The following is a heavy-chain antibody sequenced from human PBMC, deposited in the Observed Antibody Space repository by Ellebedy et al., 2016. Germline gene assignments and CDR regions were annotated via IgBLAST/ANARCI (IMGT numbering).Heavy chain of an antibody. CDR2: IYYNGRT. J-gene: IGHJ4*02. CDR1: GGSINNDLNY. V-gene: IGHV4-39*07. D-gene: IGHD4-17*01. CDR3: ARDRRRDYGTDS. Sequence: SETLSLTCSVSGGSINNDLNYWGWIRQSPGKGLEWIGSIYYNGRTYYNPSLESRVTISVDTSKNQFSLRLTSVTAADTAVYYCARDRRRDYGTDSWGQGTLVTVSS.